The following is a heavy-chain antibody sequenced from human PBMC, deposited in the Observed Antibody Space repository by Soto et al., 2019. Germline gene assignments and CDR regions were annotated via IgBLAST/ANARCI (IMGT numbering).Heavy chain of an antibody. CDR2: IIPVFDTA. CDR3: ARGRSPIFGVVIKLNHYYGLDV. D-gene: IGHD3-3*01. V-gene: IGHV1-69*01. CDR1: GGTFSNYA. J-gene: IGHJ6*02. Sequence: QVQLVQSGAEVKKPGSSVKVSCKASGGTFSNYAFSWVRQAPGQGLEWMGGIIPVFDTAHYAQKFQGRVTVTADESTNTDHMELSRLGSEDTAVYYCARGRSPIFGVVIKLNHYYGLDVWGQGTTVTVSS.